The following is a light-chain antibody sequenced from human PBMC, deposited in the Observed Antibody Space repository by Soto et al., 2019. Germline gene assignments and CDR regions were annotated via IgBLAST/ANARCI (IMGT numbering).Light chain of an antibody. CDR1: QSISSY. Sequence: IQMTHCPSSLSASVGYRVTITCRASQSISSYLNWYQQKPGKAPEIVIYAASSLQSGVPSMLSGSGSGKDFTLTISTLQPEDFATYYCQQSYSTPRTFGQGTKVAIK. CDR2: AAS. J-gene: IGKJ1*01. V-gene: IGKV1-39*01. CDR3: QQSYSTPRT.